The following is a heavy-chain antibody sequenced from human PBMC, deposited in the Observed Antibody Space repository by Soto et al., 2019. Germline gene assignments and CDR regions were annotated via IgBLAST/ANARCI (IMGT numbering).Heavy chain of an antibody. V-gene: IGHV2-5*02. CDR3: AHRRRAAGGYFFDY. J-gene: IGHJ4*02. D-gene: IGHD6-25*01. CDR2: IYWDDDK. Sequence: QITLKESGPTLVKPTQTLTLTCTFSGFSLSTSGVGVGWIRQPPGKDLEWLALIYWDDDKRYSPSLKSRLTITKDTSKKQVVLTMTNMDPMDTATYYCAHRRRAAGGYFFDYWGQGTLVTVSS. CDR1: GFSLSTSGVG.